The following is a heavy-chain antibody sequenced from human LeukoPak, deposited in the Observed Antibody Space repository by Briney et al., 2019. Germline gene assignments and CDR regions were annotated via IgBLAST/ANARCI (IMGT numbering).Heavy chain of an antibody. D-gene: IGHD3-16*02. V-gene: IGHV4-39*01. CDR1: GDSISKNGFF. J-gene: IGHJ5*02. Sequence: KPSETLSLTCSVSGDSISKNGFFWVWIRQPPGKGLEWMGSINYRGDTYYKPALKSRVTISVDTSKNQFSLKLNSVNAADTAVYYCASQGAQLSKSFFDPWGQGTLVTVSS. CDR2: INYRGDT. CDR3: ASQGAQLSKSFFDP.